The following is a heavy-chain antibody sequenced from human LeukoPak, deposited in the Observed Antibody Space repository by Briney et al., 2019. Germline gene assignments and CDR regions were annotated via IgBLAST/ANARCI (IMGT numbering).Heavy chain of an antibody. V-gene: IGHV3-53*01. CDR1: GFTLSGDY. J-gene: IGHJ4*02. CDR3: ARAIQFGGYFHY. D-gene: IGHD2-15*01. CDR2: IFGAATT. Sequence: PGGSLRLSCAASGFTLSGDYMSWVRQAPGKGLEWVSVIFGAATTYYADSVKGRFTVSRDNSKNTLYLQMNSLRAEDTAVYYCARAIQFGGYFHYWGQGTLVTVST.